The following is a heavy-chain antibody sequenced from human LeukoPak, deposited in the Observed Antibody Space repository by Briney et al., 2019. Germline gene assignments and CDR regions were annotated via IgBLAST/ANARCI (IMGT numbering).Heavy chain of an antibody. D-gene: IGHD2-15*01. Sequence: GGSLRLSCRDSGNTFDDYGMTWVRQAPGKGLEWVSGINWDGGAYNYGASVKGRFIISRDNAKNSLYLEMNSLRVEDTAVYFCARDLSSSWYSLAYWGQGILVTVSS. J-gene: IGHJ4*02. CDR3: ARDLSSSWYSLAY. V-gene: IGHV3-20*04. CDR1: GNTFDDYG. CDR2: INWDGGAY.